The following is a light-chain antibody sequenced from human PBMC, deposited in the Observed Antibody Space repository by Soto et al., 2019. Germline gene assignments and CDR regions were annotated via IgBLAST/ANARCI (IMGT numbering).Light chain of an antibody. J-gene: IGLJ1*01. Sequence: QSALTQPASVSGSPGQSITISCTGTSSDVGSYNLVSWYQQHPGKAPKLMIYEGSKRPSGVSNRFSGSKSGNTASLTISGLQAEDEAEYYCCSYAGSSTLAYDFGTGTKLTVL. CDR1: SSDVGSYNL. CDR3: CSYAGSSTLAYD. V-gene: IGLV2-23*01. CDR2: EGS.